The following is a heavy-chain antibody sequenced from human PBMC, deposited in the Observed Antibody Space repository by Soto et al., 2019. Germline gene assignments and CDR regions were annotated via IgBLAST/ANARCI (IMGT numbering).Heavy chain of an antibody. Sequence: GGSLRLSCAASGYSITIHGMHWFRQAPGKGLEWVALIWSHGTDQYYADSVRGRFTVSRDTSTNTVFLQMHSLRADDTATYYCGKDIRSGSIDYWGQGTPVTVSS. V-gene: IGHV3-33*02. CDR3: GKDIRSGSIDY. CDR2: IWSHGTDQ. D-gene: IGHD1-1*01. J-gene: IGHJ4*02. CDR1: GYSITIHG.